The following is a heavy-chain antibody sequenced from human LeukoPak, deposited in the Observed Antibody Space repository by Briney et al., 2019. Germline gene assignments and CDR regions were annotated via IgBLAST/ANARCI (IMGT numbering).Heavy chain of an antibody. CDR2: ISGSGGTT. Sequence: GGSLRLSCAASGFTFSSSAMSWVRQAPGKGLEWVSGISGSGGTTHYADSVKGRFTISRDNSKNTLYLQMNSLRAEDTAVYYCAKIGGNTMIVVVRRTLVDYWGQGTLVTVSS. CDR3: AKIGGNTMIVVVRRTLVDY. J-gene: IGHJ4*02. V-gene: IGHV3-23*01. CDR1: GFTFSSSA. D-gene: IGHD3-22*01.